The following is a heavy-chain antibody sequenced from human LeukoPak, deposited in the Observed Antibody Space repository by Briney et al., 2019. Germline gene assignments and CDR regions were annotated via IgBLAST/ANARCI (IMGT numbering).Heavy chain of an antibody. CDR3: ARCIAVAGLAYFDH. CDR2: FHYSGST. Sequence: PSETLSLTCTVSGGSISSYYWSWIRQPPGKGLEWIGYFHYSGSTKYNPSLKSRVTISVDTSKKQFSLKLSSVTAADTAVYCCARCIAVAGLAYFDHWGQGTLVTVSS. D-gene: IGHD6-19*01. CDR1: GGSISSYY. V-gene: IGHV4-59*01. J-gene: IGHJ4*02.